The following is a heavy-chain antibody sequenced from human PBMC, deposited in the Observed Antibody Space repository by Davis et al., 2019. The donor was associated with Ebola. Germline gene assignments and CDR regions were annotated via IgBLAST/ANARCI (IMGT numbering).Heavy chain of an antibody. Sequence: SVKVSCKASGGTFSSYAISWVRQAPGQGLEWMGGIIPIFGTANYAQKFQGRVTITADESTSTAYMELSSLRSDDTAVYYCARDLGHIVVVIAMGAFDIWGQGTMVTVSS. D-gene: IGHD2-21*01. V-gene: IGHV1-69*13. CDR1: GGTFSSYA. J-gene: IGHJ3*02. CDR3: ARDLGHIVVVIAMGAFDI. CDR2: IIPIFGTA.